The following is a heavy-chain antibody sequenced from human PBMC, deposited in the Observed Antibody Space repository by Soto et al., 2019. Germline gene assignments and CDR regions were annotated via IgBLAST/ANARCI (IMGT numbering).Heavy chain of an antibody. V-gene: IGHV3-7*01. Sequence: GGSLRLSCAASGFTFRSYWMGWVRQAPGKGLEWVANIKEDGSQKYYVDSVKGRFTISRDNAKNSLYLEMNSLRVEDTAVYYCARHGDNAFDYWGQGTLVTVSS. CDR1: GFTFRSYW. J-gene: IGHJ4*02. CDR2: IKEDGSQK. D-gene: IGHD4-17*01. CDR3: ARHGDNAFDY.